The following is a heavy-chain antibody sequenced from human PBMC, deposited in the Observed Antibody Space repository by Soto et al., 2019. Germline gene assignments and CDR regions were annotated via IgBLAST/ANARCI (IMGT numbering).Heavy chain of an antibody. V-gene: IGHV1-3*05. CDR2: INAGNGNT. CDR1: GYTFTSYA. Sequence: QVQLVQSGAEEKKPGASVKVSCKASGYTFTSYAMHWVRQAPGQRLEGMGWINAGNGNTKYSQKFQGRVTITRDTSASTADMELSSLRSEDTAVYYCASSAVIACYYYDGMDVWGQGTTVTVSS. CDR3: ASSAVIACYYYDGMDV. J-gene: IGHJ6*02. D-gene: IGHD2-2*01.